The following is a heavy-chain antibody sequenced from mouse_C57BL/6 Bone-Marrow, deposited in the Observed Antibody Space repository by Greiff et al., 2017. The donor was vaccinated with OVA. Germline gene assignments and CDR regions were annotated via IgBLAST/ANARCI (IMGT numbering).Heavy chain of an antibody. CDR2: IDPSDSYT. D-gene: IGHD2-1*01. V-gene: IGHV1-59*01. Sequence: VQLQQPGAELVRPGTSVKLSCKASGYTFTSYWMHWVKQRPGQGLEWIGVIDPSDSYTNYNQKFKGKATLTVDTSSSTAYMQLSSLTSEDSAVYYCARPYGNYEDYYAMDYGGQGTSVTVSS. CDR1: GYTFTSYW. CDR3: ARPYGNYEDYYAMDY. J-gene: IGHJ4*01.